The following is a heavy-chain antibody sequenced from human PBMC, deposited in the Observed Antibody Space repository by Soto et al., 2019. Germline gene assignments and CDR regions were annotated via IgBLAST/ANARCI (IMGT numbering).Heavy chain of an antibody. CDR1: GYTFSSYG. CDR3: ARAGYYDSSGYRNTLDY. D-gene: IGHD3-22*01. Sequence: SVKVSCKASGYTFSSYGISWVRQAPGQGLEWMGWIIPILGIANYAQKFQGRVTITADKSTSTAYMELSSLRSEDTAVYYCARAGYYDSSGYRNTLDYWGQGTLVTVSS. V-gene: IGHV1-69*10. J-gene: IGHJ4*02. CDR2: IIPILGIA.